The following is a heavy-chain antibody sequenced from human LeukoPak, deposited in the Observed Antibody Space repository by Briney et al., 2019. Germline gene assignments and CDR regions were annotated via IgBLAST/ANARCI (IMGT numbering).Heavy chain of an antibody. Sequence: PGGSLRLSCAASGFTFSSYAMSWVRQAPGKGLEWVSAISGSGGSTYYADSVKGRFTISRDNSKNTLYLQMNSLRAEDTAAYYCAKGSYYDSSGSFYFDYWGQETLVTVSS. J-gene: IGHJ4*02. CDR2: ISGSGGST. CDR1: GFTFSSYA. V-gene: IGHV3-23*01. D-gene: IGHD3-22*01. CDR3: AKGSYYDSSGSFYFDY.